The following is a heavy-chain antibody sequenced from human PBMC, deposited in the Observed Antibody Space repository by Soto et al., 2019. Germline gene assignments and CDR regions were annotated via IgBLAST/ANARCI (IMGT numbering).Heavy chain of an antibody. Sequence: QVQLQQWGAGLLKPSETLSLTCAIYGGSFKHYYWSWIRQPPGKGLQWIGEINHSGSSNYNPSLKSRVTISVDTSKNQFSLKLSSVTAADTAVYYCARTSSSGWYRGTGWFDPWGQGTLVTVSS. CDR1: GGSFKHYY. CDR2: INHSGSS. D-gene: IGHD6-19*01. J-gene: IGHJ5*02. CDR3: ARTSSSGWYRGTGWFDP. V-gene: IGHV4-34*01.